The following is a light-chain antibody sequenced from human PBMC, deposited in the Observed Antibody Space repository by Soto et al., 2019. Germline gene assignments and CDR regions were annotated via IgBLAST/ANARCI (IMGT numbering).Light chain of an antibody. CDR3: QQYDNLPLT. V-gene: IGKV1-33*01. CDR1: QDIKNY. CDR2: DAS. Sequence: IQMTRSPSSLSACVGDRVTITCQASQDIKNYLNWYQQKSGKAPKLLIYDASDLETGVPSRFSGSGSGTDFTFTINSLQPEDIATYYCQQYDNLPLTFGGGTKVDIK. J-gene: IGKJ4*01.